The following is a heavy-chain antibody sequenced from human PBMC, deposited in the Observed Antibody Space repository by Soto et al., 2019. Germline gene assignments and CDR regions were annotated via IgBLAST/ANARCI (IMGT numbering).Heavy chain of an antibody. CDR1: GGSISSGDYY. D-gene: IGHD2-15*01. CDR3: ARDRAYCSGDTCYSEAFAI. V-gene: IGHV4-30-4*01. J-gene: IGHJ3*02. Sequence: QVQLQESGPGLVKPSQTLSLTCTVSGGSISSGDYYWSWIRQPPGKGLEWIGYIYYSGSTYYNPSLKSRVTISVDTSKNQCSLRLSSVTAADTAVYYCARDRAYCSGDTCYSEAFAIWGQGTMVTVSS. CDR2: IYYSGST.